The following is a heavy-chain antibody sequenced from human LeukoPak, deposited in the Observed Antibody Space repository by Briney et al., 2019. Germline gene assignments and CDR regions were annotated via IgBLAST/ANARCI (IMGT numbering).Heavy chain of an antibody. Sequence: GRSLRLSCAASGFTFSSYGMHWVRQAPGKGLEWVAVIWYDGSNKYYADSVKGRFTISRDNSKNTLYLQMNSLRAEDTAVYYCAKCIAARPLYYMDVWGKGTTVTVSS. J-gene: IGHJ6*03. CDR1: GFTFSSYG. D-gene: IGHD6-6*01. CDR2: IWYDGSNK. V-gene: IGHV3-33*06. CDR3: AKCIAARPLYYMDV.